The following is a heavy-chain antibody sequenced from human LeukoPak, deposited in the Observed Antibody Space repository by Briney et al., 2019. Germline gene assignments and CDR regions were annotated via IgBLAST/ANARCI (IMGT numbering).Heavy chain of an antibody. J-gene: IGHJ5*02. Sequence: ASVKVSCKASGYTFTSYGISWVRQAPGQGLEWMGWISAYNGNTNYAQKLQGRVTMTTDTSTSTAYMELSSLRSEDTAVYYCARGFVDYYDSSGYYGNWFDPWGQGTLVTVSS. CDR3: ARGFVDYYDSSGYYGNWFDP. D-gene: IGHD3-22*01. V-gene: IGHV1-18*01. CDR2: ISAYNGNT. CDR1: GYTFTSYG.